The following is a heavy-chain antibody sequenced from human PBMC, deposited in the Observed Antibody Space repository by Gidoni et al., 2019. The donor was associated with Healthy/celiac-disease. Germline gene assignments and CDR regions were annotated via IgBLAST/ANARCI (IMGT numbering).Heavy chain of an antibody. J-gene: IGHJ3*02. V-gene: IGHV1-69*19. CDR3: AGLGPGCVTDAPQDAFDI. CDR1: GGTFSSYA. D-gene: IGHD7-27*01. Sequence: EVKKPGSSVKVSCKASGGTFSSYAISWVRQAPGQGLEWMGGIIPIFGTANYAQKFQGRVTITADESTSTAYMELSSLRSENTALYYCAGLGPGCVTDAPQDAFDIWGQGTMVTVSS. CDR2: IIPIFGTA.